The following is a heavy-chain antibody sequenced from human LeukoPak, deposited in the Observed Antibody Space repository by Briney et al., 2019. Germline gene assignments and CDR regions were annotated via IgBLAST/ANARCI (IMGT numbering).Heavy chain of an antibody. D-gene: IGHD6-19*01. Sequence: GGSLRLSCRVSGFTFGDYAMAWVRQAPGKGLEWVGSIRSKAYEGTTEYAASVKGRFTISRDDSNSIAYLQMNSLKTEDTGVYYCSRIERLPSTRTEVAADFWGQGTLVTVS. J-gene: IGHJ4*02. CDR1: GFTFGDYA. V-gene: IGHV3-49*04. CDR3: SRIERLPSTRTEVAADF. CDR2: IRSKAYEGTT.